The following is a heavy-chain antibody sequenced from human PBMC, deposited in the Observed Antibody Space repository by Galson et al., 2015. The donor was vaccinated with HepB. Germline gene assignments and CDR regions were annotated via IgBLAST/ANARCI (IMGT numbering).Heavy chain of an antibody. CDR2: ISTTSSYT. J-gene: IGHJ6*02. CDR1: GFPFSDFY. D-gene: IGHD2-21*02. V-gene: IGHV3-11*03. CDR3: ARYPRGDCGGSDCYESRHGMDV. Sequence: SLRLSCAASGFPFSDFYMTWIRQAPGKGLEWISYISTTSSYTRYAASVQGRFTISRDNAKSSLYLRMSGLRVEDTAIYYCARYPRGDCGGSDCYESRHGMDVWGQGTTDTVSS.